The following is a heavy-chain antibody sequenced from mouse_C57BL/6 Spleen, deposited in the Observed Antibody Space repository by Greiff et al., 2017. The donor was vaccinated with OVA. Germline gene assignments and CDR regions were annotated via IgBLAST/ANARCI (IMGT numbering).Heavy chain of an antibody. J-gene: IGHJ4*01. V-gene: IGHV1-64*01. D-gene: IGHD1-1*01. CDR2: IHPNSGST. CDR3: ARWDYGSSYAMDY. Sequence: QVQLQQPGAELVKPGASVKLSCKASGYTFTSYWMHWVKQRPGQGLEWIGMIHPNSGSTNYNEKFKSKATLTVDKSSSTAYMQLSSLTSEDSAVYYCARWDYGSSYAMDYWGQGTSVTVSS. CDR1: GYTFTSYW.